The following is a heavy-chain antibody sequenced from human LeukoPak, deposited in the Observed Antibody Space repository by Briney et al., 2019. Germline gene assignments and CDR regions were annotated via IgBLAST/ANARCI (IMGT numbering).Heavy chain of an antibody. CDR3: ARPWGY. CDR1: GFTFSNYT. Sequence: GGSLRLSCAASGFTFSNYTMTWVRQAPGKGLDWVSLIGISDDSIYYADSVKGRFTISRDNAKNSLSLQMNSLRVEDSAVYYCARPWGYWGQGSLVTVSS. CDR2: IGISDDSI. D-gene: IGHD7-27*01. J-gene: IGHJ4*02. V-gene: IGHV3-48*04.